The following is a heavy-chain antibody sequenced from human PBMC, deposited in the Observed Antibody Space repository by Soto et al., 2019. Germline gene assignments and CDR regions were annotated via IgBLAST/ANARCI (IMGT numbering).Heavy chain of an antibody. CDR1: GYTLTELS. CDR2: FDPEDGET. V-gene: IGHV1-24*01. J-gene: IGHJ5*02. D-gene: IGHD2-2*02. Sequence: GDSVKGSCKVSGYTLTELSMHWVRQAPGKGLEWMGGFDPEDGETIYAQKFQGRVTMTEDTSTDTAYMELSSLRSEDTAVYYCATTGAYQLLYGRWLGPWRQGTLDTV. CDR3: ATTGAYQLLYGRWLGP.